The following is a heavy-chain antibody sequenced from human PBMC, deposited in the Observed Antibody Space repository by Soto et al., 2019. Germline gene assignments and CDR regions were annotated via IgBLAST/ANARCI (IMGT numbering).Heavy chain of an antibody. CDR2: INPNSGGP. V-gene: IGHV1-2*02. D-gene: IGHD1-1*01. J-gene: IGHJ4*02. CDR1: GYTFTDYY. CDR3: ARGGTTSLDY. Sequence: GASVKVSCKTSGYTFTDYYMHWVRHAPGQGLEWMGLINPNSGGPISAQKFQGRVTMTRDTSISTAYLELSRLRSDDTAVYYCARGGTTSLDYWGQGAQVTVSS.